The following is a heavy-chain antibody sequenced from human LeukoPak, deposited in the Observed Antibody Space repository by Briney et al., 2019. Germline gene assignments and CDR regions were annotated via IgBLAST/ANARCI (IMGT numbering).Heavy chain of an antibody. Sequence: SETLSLTCDVSGGSISRTNWWSWVRQSPGQGLEWIGSIYYSGSTYYNPSLKSRVSISVDTSKNQFSLNLTSVTAADTAVYFCARPGIAATGAFDCWGQGTLVTVSS. CDR1: GGSISRTNW. CDR3: ARPGIAATGAFDC. D-gene: IGHD6-13*01. J-gene: IGHJ4*02. V-gene: IGHV4-39*01. CDR2: IYYSGST.